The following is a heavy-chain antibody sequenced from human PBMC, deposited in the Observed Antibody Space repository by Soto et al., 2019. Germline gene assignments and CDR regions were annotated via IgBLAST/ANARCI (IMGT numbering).Heavy chain of an antibody. CDR1: GGSMSIYY. J-gene: IGHJ4*02. Sequence: QVQLQESGPGLVKPSETLSLTCTVSGGSMSIYYWSWIRQPPGKGLEWIGYIYYSGSTNYNPSLKSRVTISVDTYKNQFSLKLNSVTAADTAVYYCARRWGGALDYWGQGTLVTVSS. CDR3: ARRWGGALDY. CDR2: IYYSGST. D-gene: IGHD3-16*01. V-gene: IGHV4-59*08.